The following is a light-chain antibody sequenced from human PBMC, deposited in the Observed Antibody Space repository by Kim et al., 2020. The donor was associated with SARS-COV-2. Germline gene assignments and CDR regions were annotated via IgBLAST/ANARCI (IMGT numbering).Light chain of an antibody. V-gene: IGKV1-27*01. CDR1: QVINNY. J-gene: IGKJ1*01. CDR2: GAS. Sequence: DIQMTQSPSTLSASVGDRVTITCRASQVINNYLAWYQQKPGKAPTVLVYGASTLHSGVPSRFSGSGSGTDFTLTISSLQPEDVGTYYCQKYESAPWTYGHRTTVGIK. CDR3: QKYESAPWT.